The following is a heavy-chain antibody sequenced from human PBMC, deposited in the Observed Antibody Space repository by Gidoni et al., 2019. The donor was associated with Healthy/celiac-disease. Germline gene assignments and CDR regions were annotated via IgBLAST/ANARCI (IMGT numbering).Heavy chain of an antibody. D-gene: IGHD3-22*01. CDR3: ARAAWGDSSGYTWYFDL. CDR2: INWNGGST. J-gene: IGHJ2*01. Sequence: EVQLVESGGGVVRPGGSLRLSCAASGITFDDYGMSWVRQAPGKGLEWVSGINWNGGSTGYADSVKGRFTISRDNAKNSLYLQMNSLRAEDTALYYCARAAWGDSSGYTWYFDLWGRGTLVTVSS. CDR1: GITFDDYG. V-gene: IGHV3-20*04.